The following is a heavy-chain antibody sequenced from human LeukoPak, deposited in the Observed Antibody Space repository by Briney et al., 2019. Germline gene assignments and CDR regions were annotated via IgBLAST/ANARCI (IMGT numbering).Heavy chain of an antibody. Sequence: ASVKVSCKASGYTFTGYYMHWVRQAPGQGLEWMGWINPSSGGTNYAQKFQGRVTMTRDTSISTAYMELSRLRSDDTAVYYCANQPSGSWSYYFDYWGQGTLVTVSS. D-gene: IGHD3-10*01. CDR3: ANQPSGSWSYYFDY. CDR2: INPSSGGT. CDR1: GYTFTGYY. V-gene: IGHV1-2*02. J-gene: IGHJ4*02.